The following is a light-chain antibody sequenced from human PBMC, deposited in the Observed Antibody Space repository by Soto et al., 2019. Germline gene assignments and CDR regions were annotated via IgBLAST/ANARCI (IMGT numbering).Light chain of an antibody. CDR3: EQYNNWSPYT. CDR1: QSVSSN. J-gene: IGKJ2*01. V-gene: IGKV3-15*01. CDR2: GAS. Sequence: EIVMTQAPATLSLSPGERATLSCRASQSVSSNLAWYQQKTGQAPRLLLYGASTRATGIPARCSGCGSWTEFTPPISSLQSEDFAVYYCEQYNNWSPYTFGQGTKLEIK.